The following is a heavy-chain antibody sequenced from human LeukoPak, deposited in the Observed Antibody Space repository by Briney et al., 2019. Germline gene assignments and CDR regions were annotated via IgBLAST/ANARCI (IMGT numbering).Heavy chain of an antibody. Sequence: SETLSLTCAVYGGSFSGYYWGWIRQPPGKGLEWIGEINHSGSTNYNPSLKSRVTISVDTSKNQFSLKLSSVTAADTAVYYCARETAMVGGVFKRRVLDYWAKEPRVTVSS. CDR2: INHSGST. J-gene: IGHJ4*02. CDR1: GGSFSGYY. D-gene: IGHD3-10*01. CDR3: ARETAMVGGVFKRRVLDY. V-gene: IGHV4-34*01.